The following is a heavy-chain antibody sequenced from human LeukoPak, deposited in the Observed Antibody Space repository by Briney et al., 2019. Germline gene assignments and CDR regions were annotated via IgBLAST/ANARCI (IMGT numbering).Heavy chain of an antibody. J-gene: IGHJ5*02. V-gene: IGHV3-23*01. Sequence: PGGSLRLSCAASGFTFSSYAMSWVRQAPGKGLEWVSAISGSGGSTYYEDSVKGRFTISRDNSKNTLYLQMNSLRAEDTAVYYCAKATYCSSTSCYGYRWFDPWGQGTLVTVSS. D-gene: IGHD2-2*01. CDR3: AKATYCSSTSCYGYRWFDP. CDR1: GFTFSSYA. CDR2: ISGSGGST.